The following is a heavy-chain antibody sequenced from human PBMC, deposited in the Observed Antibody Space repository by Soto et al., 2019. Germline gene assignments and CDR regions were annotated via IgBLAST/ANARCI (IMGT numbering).Heavy chain of an antibody. V-gene: IGHV1-69*06. Sequence: QVQLVPSGAEVKKPGSSVKVSCKASGGTFSNYGISWVRQAPGEGLEWMGGIIPIFGTRNYAQKFQGRVTITADKSTSTAYMELRSLRSEDTALYYCARGSGFDNGGAFDIWGQGTMVTVSS. J-gene: IGHJ3*02. D-gene: IGHD3-22*01. CDR1: GGTFSNYG. CDR2: IIPIFGTR. CDR3: ARGSGFDNGGAFDI.